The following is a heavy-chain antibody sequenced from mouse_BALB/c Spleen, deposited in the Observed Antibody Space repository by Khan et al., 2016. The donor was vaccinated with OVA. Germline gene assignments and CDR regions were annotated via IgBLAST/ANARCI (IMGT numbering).Heavy chain of an antibody. D-gene: IGHD1-3*01. CDR2: IWAGGST. J-gene: IGHJ3*01. V-gene: IGHV2-9*02. CDR3: ARAFYNGAWFAY. CDR1: GFSISNYG. Sequence: QVQLKESGPGLVAPSQTLSITCTVSGFSISNYGVHWVRQPPGKGLEWLGVIWAGGSTNHNSALMSRLSIRKDNSKNQVFLKMNSLQTDDTAMYYCARAFYNGAWFAYWGQGTLVTVSA.